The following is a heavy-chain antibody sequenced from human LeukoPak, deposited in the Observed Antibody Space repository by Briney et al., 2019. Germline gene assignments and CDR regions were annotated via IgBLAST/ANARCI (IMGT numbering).Heavy chain of an antibody. D-gene: IGHD2/OR15-2a*01. CDR2: TYYSGST. CDR1: GGSISSYH. J-gene: IGHJ4*02. CDR3: ARGVSMPYDY. V-gene: IGHV4-59*01. Sequence: SETLSLTCTVSGGSISSYHWSWIRQPPGKGLEWIGYTYYSGSTNYNPSLKSRVTISVDTSKNQFSLKLSSVTAADTAVYYCARGVSMPYDYWGQGTLVTVSS.